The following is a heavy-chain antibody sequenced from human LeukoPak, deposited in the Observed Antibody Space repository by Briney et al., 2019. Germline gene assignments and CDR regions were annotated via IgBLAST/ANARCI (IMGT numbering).Heavy chain of an antibody. D-gene: IGHD2-2*01. CDR2: MSYDGGDK. V-gene: IGHV3-30*01. J-gene: IGHJ4*02. CDR1: GFAFSTYA. CDR3: ARDRPNSYQPGGY. Sequence: GRSLRLSCAASGFAFSTYAMHWVRQAPGKGLEWLAFMSYDGGDKYYAESVKGRFNISRDNSKNTLYLQMNSLRADDAAVYYCARDRPNSYQPGGYWGQGTLVTVSS.